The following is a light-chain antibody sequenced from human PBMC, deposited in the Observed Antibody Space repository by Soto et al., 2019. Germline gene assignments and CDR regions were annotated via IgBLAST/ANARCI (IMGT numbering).Light chain of an antibody. CDR3: QQTRAYPST. V-gene: IGKV1-9*01. CDR2: TAS. J-gene: IGKJ4*01. Sequence: DIQMTPSPSTLSGSVGDRVTFTCRASQDIAIYLAWYQQKPGEAPNLLIHTASTLHGGVPSRFSGSGSGTDFTLTITSLQAEDFATYYCQQTRAYPSTFGGGTKVDIK. CDR1: QDIAIY.